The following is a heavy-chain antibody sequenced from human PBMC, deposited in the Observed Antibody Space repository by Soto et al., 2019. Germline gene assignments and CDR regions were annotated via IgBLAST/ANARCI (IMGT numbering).Heavy chain of an antibody. CDR1: GGTFSSYA. CDR3: ASDSRITGTTCRVYYYYYGMDV. CDR2: INPIFGTA. V-gene: IGHV1-69*13. Sequence: ASVKVSCKASGGTFSSYAISWVRQAPGQGLEWMGGINPIFGTANYAQKFQGRVTITADDSTSTAYMELSSRRSEDTAVYYFASDSRITGTTCRVYYYYYGMDVWGQGTTVTVSS. D-gene: IGHD1-7*01. J-gene: IGHJ6*02.